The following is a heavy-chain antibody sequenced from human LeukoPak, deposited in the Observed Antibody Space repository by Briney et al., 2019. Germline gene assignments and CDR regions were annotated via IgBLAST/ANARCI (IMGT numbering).Heavy chain of an antibody. V-gene: IGHV3-21*01. CDR3: ARALVAANFDY. Sequence: PGRSLRLSCAASGFTFSSYSMNWVRQAPGKGLEWVSSISSSSSYIYYADSVKGRFTISRDNAKNSLYLQMNSLRAEDTAVYYCARALVAANFDYWGQGTLVTVSS. D-gene: IGHD2-15*01. CDR1: GFTFSSYS. CDR2: ISSSSSYI. J-gene: IGHJ4*02.